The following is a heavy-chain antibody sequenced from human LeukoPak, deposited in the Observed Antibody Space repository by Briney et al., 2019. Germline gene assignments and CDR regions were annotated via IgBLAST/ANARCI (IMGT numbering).Heavy chain of an antibody. J-gene: IGHJ4*02. CDR3: ATHSSSWYYFDY. Sequence: ASVKVSCKASGYTFTSYYMHWVRQAPGQGLEWMGRINPNSGGTNYAQKFQGRVTMTRDTSISTAYMELSRLRSDDTAVYYCATHSSSWYYFDYWGQGTLVTVSS. D-gene: IGHD6-13*01. V-gene: IGHV1-2*06. CDR1: GYTFTSYY. CDR2: INPNSGGT.